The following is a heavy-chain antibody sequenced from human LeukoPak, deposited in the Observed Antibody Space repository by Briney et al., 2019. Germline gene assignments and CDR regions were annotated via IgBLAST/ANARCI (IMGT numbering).Heavy chain of an antibody. CDR3: ARVGGSSGWYGMWY. Sequence: SETLSLTCAVYGGSFSDYYWTWSRQPPGKGLEWIGEINRSDYNPSLKSRVTISVDASKNQFSLKLTSVTAADTAVYYCARVGGSSGWYGMWYWGQGTLVTVSS. CDR1: GGSFSDYY. J-gene: IGHJ4*02. D-gene: IGHD6-19*01. CDR2: INRS. V-gene: IGHV4-34*01.